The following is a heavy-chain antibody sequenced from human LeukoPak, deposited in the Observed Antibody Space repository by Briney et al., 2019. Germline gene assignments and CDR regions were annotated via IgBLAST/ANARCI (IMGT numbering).Heavy chain of an antibody. J-gene: IGHJ1*01. Sequence: KASETLSLTCTVSGGSISSYYWSWIRQPAGKGLEWIGRIYTSGSTNYNPSLKSRVTMSVDTSKNQFSLKLSSVTAADTAVYYCASHDLGIAAAGSPIIAYFQHWGQGTLVTVSS. CDR1: GGSISSYY. CDR3: ASHDLGIAAAGSPIIAYFQH. D-gene: IGHD6-13*01. V-gene: IGHV4-4*07. CDR2: IYTSGST.